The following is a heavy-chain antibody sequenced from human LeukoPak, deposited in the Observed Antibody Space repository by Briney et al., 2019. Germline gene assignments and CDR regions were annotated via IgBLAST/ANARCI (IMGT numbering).Heavy chain of an antibody. V-gene: IGHV3-30*18. J-gene: IGHJ2*01. CDR3: ANGTTTLSGYIYSYFDL. Sequence: GGSLRLSCAASGFTFSSYSMHWVRQAPGKGLEWVAVISYDGSNKYYADSVKGRFTISRDNSKNTLYLQMNSLRAEDTAVYYCANGTTTLSGYIYSYFDLWGRGTLVTVSS. CDR1: GFTFSSYS. CDR2: ISYDGSNK. D-gene: IGHD3-22*01.